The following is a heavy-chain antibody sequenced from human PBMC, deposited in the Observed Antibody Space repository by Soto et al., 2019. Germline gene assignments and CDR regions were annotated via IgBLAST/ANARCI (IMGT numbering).Heavy chain of an antibody. Sequence: QVHLAESGGGVVQPGSSLRLSCAASGFNFGSYGMHWVRRAPGKGLEWVAVIWYDGSNKYYADSVKGRFTISRDNSKNTLFLQMNSLRGEDTAVYYCARAVYGDYESYYGMDVWGQGTTVTVSS. CDR3: ARAVYGDYESYYGMDV. V-gene: IGHV3-33*01. CDR1: GFNFGSYG. J-gene: IGHJ6*02. D-gene: IGHD4-17*01. CDR2: IWYDGSNK.